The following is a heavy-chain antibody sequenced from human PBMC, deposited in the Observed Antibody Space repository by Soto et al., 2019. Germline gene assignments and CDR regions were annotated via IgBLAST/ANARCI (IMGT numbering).Heavy chain of an antibody. V-gene: IGHV4-34*01. CDR2: INHSGST. J-gene: IGHJ6*02. CDR3: ARGGYRLRYFDWLVKVGKDYYYYGMDV. CDR1: GGSFSGYY. D-gene: IGHD3-9*01. Sequence: PSETLSLTCAVYGGSFSGYYWSWIRQPPGKGLEWIGEINHSGSTNYNPSLKSRVTISVDTSKNQFSLKLSSVTAADTAVYYCARGGYRLRYFDWLVKVGKDYYYYGMDVWGQGTTVTVSS.